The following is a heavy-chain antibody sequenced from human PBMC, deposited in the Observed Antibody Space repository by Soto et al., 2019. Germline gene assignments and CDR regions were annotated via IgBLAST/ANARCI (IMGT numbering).Heavy chain of an antibody. Sequence: SETLSLTCTVSGGSITSQYWGWIRQPPGKGLEWIGTIYYSGSTNYNPSLKSRVTISVDTSKNQFSLKLSSVTAADTAVYFCARGVLYWGQGTLVTVSS. CDR1: GGSITSQY. D-gene: IGHD1-1*01. J-gene: IGHJ4*02. CDR3: ARGVLY. V-gene: IGHV4-59*11. CDR2: IYYSGST.